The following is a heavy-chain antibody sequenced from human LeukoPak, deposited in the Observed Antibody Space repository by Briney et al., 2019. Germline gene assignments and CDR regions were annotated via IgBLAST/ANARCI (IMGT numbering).Heavy chain of an antibody. J-gene: IGHJ4*02. CDR1: GGSISSYY. CDR2: IYYSGST. CDR3: ARDLDY. Sequence: SETLSLTCTVSGGSISSYYWSWIRQPPGKGLEWIGYIYYSGSTNYNPSLKSRVTISVDTSKNQFSLKLSSVTAADTAVYYCARDLDYWGQGTLVTVSS. V-gene: IGHV4-59*01.